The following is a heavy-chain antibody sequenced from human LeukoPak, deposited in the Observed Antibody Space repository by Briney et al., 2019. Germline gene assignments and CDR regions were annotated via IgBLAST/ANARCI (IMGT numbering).Heavy chain of an antibody. V-gene: IGHV3-7*01. Sequence: PGGSLRLSCTASGFTVSSKYMSWVRQAPGKGLEWVANIKQDGSEKQYEDSVKGRLTVARDNAKNSLYLQMNSLRPEDTAVYYCVTWGIVGTTYDYWGQGTLVTVSS. D-gene: IGHD1-26*01. CDR1: GFTVSSKY. J-gene: IGHJ4*02. CDR2: IKQDGSEK. CDR3: VTWGIVGTTYDY.